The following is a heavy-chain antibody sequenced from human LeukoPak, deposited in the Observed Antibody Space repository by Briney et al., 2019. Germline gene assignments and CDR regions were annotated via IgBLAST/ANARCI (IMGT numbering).Heavy chain of an antibody. Sequence: PSETLSLTCTVSGGSISSYYWSWIRQPPGKGLEWIGYIYYSGSTNYNPSLKSRVTISVDTSKNQFSLKLSSVTAADTAVYYCARGPVNYYDSSGLPGPSSYAFDIWGQGTMVTVSS. D-gene: IGHD3-22*01. J-gene: IGHJ3*02. CDR1: GGSISSYY. CDR3: ARGPVNYYDSSGLPGPSSYAFDI. CDR2: IYYSGST. V-gene: IGHV4-59*08.